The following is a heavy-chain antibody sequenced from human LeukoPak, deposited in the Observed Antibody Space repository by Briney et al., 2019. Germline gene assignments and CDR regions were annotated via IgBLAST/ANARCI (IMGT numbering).Heavy chain of an antibody. D-gene: IGHD2-21*02. CDR3: ATRDEVVTARLYTDYYGMDV. V-gene: IGHV3-66*01. J-gene: IGHJ6*02. CDR1: GFTVSSNY. Sequence: GGSLRLSCAASGFTVSSNYMSWVRQAPGKGLEWVSVIYSGGSTYYADSVKGRFTISRDNSKNTLYLQMNSLRAEDTAVYYCATRDEVVTARLYTDYYGMDVWGQGTTVTVSS. CDR2: IYSGGST.